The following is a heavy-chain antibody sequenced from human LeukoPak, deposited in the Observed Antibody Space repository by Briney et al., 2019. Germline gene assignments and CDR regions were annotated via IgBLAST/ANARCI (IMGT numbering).Heavy chain of an antibody. D-gene: IGHD3-22*01. J-gene: IGHJ3*02. CDR3: ARSQDYYDSSGYYFAFDI. CDR2: ISTSSSYI. V-gene: IGHV3-21*01. CDR1: GFTFSTYT. Sequence: PGGSLRLSCAASGFTFSTYTMNWVRQAPGKGLEWVSSISTSSSYIYYADSVRGRFTISRDNARNSPYLQVNSLRAENTAVYYCARSQDYYDSSGYYFAFDIWGQGTMVTVSS.